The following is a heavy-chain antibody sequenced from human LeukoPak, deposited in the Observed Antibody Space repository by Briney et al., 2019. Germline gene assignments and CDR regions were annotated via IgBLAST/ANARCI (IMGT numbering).Heavy chain of an antibody. CDR2: INHRGDT. D-gene: IGHD1-1*01. J-gene: IGHJ4*03. Sequence: SETLSLTCAVYVGSFSTYYRSWIRQSPGKGLEWIAEINHRGDTNYNPSVKSRVTISVDTSKNQFSLKVRSLTAADTAVYYCARGPTISETGYFDYWGQGTLVTVSS. CDR3: ARGPTISETGYFDY. V-gene: IGHV4-34*01. CDR1: VGSFSTYY.